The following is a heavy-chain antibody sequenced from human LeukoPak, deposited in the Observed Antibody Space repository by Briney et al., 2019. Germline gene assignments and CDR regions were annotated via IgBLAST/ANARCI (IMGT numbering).Heavy chain of an antibody. CDR2: ISSSSSYI. J-gene: IGHJ4*02. CDR1: GFTFSSYS. D-gene: IGHD6-6*01. Sequence: GGSLRLSCAASGFTFSSYSMNWVRQAPGKGLEWVSSISSSSSYIYYADSVKGRFTISRDNAKNSLFLQMDSLRAEDTAVYYCARYRHSYYFDYWGQGTLVTVSS. CDR3: ARYRHSYYFDY. V-gene: IGHV3-21*01.